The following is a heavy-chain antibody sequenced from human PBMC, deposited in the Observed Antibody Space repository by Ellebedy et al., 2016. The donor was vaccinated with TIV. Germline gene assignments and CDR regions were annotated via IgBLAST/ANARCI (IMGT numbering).Heavy chain of an antibody. CDR1: GYTFSDYW. CDR2: INPDGSVQ. CDR3: AGPAAIGTKTFNF. D-gene: IGHD2/OR15-2a*01. Sequence: PGGSLRLSCAASGYTFSDYWMIWVRKAPGKGLEWVANINPDGSVQAYVDSVKGRFAISRDNAKNSLYLQMNSLRAEDTALYFCAGPAAIGTKTFNFWGQGTLVTVSS. J-gene: IGHJ4*02. V-gene: IGHV3-7*01.